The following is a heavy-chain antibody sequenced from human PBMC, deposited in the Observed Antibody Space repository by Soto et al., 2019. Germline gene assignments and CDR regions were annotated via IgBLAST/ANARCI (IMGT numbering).Heavy chain of an antibody. D-gene: IGHD1-7*01. CDR3: ARFSFSAGNSFDY. CDR2: MNPNSGNT. J-gene: IGHJ4*02. Sequence: ASVKVSCKASGYTFTSYDINWVRQATGQGLEWMGWMNPNSGNTGYAQKFQGRVTMTRNTSISTAYMELSSLRYEDTAVYYCARFSFSAGNSFDYWGQGTLVTVSS. V-gene: IGHV1-8*01. CDR1: GYTFTSYD.